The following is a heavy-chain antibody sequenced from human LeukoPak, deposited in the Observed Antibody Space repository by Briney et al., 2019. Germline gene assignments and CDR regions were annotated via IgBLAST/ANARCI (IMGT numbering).Heavy chain of an antibody. V-gene: IGHV3-21*01. CDR3: ARESIEGSSWHFDY. J-gene: IGHJ4*02. Sequence: PGGSLRLSCAASGFTFSSYSMNWVRQAPGKGLEWVSSISSSSSYIYYADSVKGRFTISRDNAKDSLYLQMNSLRAEDTAVYYCARESIEGSSWHFDYWGQGTLVTVPS. CDR1: GFTFSSYS. D-gene: IGHD6-13*01. CDR2: ISSSSSYI.